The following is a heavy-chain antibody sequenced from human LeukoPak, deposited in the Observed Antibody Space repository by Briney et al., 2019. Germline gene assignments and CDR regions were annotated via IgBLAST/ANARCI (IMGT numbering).Heavy chain of an antibody. J-gene: IGHJ3*02. CDR3: ARGEWYYDFWSGYGTRTDAFDI. Sequence: PSEALSLTCAVYCGSYSGYYWSWIRQPAGKGLEWIGEINHSGSTNYNPSLKSRVTISVDTSKNQFSLKLSSVTAADTAVYYCARGEWYYDFWSGYGTRTDAFDIWGQGTMVTVSS. V-gene: IGHV4-34*01. D-gene: IGHD3-3*01. CDR2: INHSGST. CDR1: CGSYSGYY.